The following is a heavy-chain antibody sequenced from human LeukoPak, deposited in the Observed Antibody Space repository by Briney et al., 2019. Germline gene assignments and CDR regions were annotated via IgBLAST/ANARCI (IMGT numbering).Heavy chain of an antibody. J-gene: IGHJ5*02. CDR3: ARDRTDIVVVPAGLNWFDP. Sequence: GRSLRLSCAASGFTFSSYGMHWVRQAPGKGLEWVAVIWYDGSNKYYADSVKGRFTISRDNSKNTLYLQMNSLRAEDTAVYYCARDRTDIVVVPAGLNWFDPWGQGTLVTVSS. CDR1: GFTFSSYG. CDR2: IWYDGSNK. V-gene: IGHV3-33*01. D-gene: IGHD2-2*01.